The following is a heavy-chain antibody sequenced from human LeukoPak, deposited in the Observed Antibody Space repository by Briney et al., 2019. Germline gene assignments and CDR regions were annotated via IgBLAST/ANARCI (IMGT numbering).Heavy chain of an antibody. Sequence: PSETLSLTCTVSGGSISNKYWSWIRQPPGKGLEWIGYIYYSGSTNYNPSLKSRVTISVDTSKNQFSLKLSSVTAADTAVYYCARRRYDFWSGALYYYYYMDVWGKGTTVTVSS. V-gene: IGHV4-59*01. CDR3: ARRRYDFWSGALYYYYYMDV. CDR1: GGSISNKY. D-gene: IGHD3-3*01. J-gene: IGHJ6*03. CDR2: IYYSGST.